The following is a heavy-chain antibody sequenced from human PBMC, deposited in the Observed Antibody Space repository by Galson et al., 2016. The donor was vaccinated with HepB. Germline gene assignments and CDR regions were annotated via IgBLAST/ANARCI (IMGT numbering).Heavy chain of an antibody. D-gene: IGHD2-21*02. Sequence: SLRLSCATSGFTFSSNAMTWVRQAPGKGLEWVSSISGNGGSSYIAVSVRGRFSISRDNSKNTVGLYMSSLRAEDTAVYYCARNPETFCTRADCYLDFWGQGTLVTVSS. V-gene: IGHV3-23*01. CDR3: ARNPETFCTRADCYLDF. CDR2: ISGNGGSS. J-gene: IGHJ4*02. CDR1: GFTFSSNA.